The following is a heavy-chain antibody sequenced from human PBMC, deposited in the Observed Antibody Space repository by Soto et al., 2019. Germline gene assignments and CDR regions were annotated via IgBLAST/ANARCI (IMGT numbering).Heavy chain of an antibody. CDR2: IYYSGTT. CDR3: ATNRGYDFYYFDS. J-gene: IGHJ4*02. V-gene: IGHV4-31*11. CDR1: GGAIGTVGCE. D-gene: IGHD5-12*01. Sequence: TRSVGWAGWGGAIGTVGCEGTWIRQLPGKGLEWIGYIYYSGTTWYNPSLKSRVFMSVDMSKNQFSLNLTSVTAADTAVYYCATNRGYDFYYFDSWGQGTLVTVS.